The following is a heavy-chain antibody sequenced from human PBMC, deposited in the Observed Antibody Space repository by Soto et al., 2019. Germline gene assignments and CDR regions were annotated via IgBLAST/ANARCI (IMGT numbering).Heavy chain of an antibody. J-gene: IGHJ3*02. CDR2: ISGSGGST. V-gene: IGHV3-23*01. D-gene: IGHD2-15*01. CDR3: AISVVVAPNDAFDI. CDR1: GFPFSSYA. Sequence: EVQLLESGGGLVQPGGSLRLSGEASGFPFSSYAMSWVRQAPGKGLGWVSAISGSGGSTYYADSVKGRFTISRDNSKNTLYLQMNSLRAEDTAVYYCAISVVVAPNDAFDIWGQGTMVTVSS.